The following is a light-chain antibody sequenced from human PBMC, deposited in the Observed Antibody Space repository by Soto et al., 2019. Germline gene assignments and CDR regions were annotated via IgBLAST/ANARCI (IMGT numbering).Light chain of an antibody. J-gene: IGLJ3*02. CDR1: SSNIGAGYD. CDR2: GNS. Sequence: QSVLTQPPSVSGAPRQRVTISCTGSSSNIGAGYDVHWYQQLPGTAPKLLIYGNSNRPSGVPDRFSGSKSGTSASLAITGLQAEDEADDYCQSYVIILRGVVFGGGTELTVL. V-gene: IGLV1-40*01. CDR3: QSYVIILRGVV.